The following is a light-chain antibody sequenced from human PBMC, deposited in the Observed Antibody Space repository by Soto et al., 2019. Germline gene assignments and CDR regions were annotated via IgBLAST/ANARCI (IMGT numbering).Light chain of an antibody. CDR1: QSISTW. V-gene: IGKV1-5*01. J-gene: IGKJ3*01. CDR2: DAS. CDR3: QQYNRNSPLT. Sequence: DIQMTQFPSTLSASVGDRVTITCRASQSISTWLAWYQQKPGKAPKLLIFDASSLDSGVPSRFSGTGSGTDFTLTISSLQPDDFATYYCQQYNRNSPLTLGPGTKVDI.